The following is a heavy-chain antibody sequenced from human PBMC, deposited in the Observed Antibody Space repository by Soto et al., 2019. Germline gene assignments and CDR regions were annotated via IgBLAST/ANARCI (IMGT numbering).Heavy chain of an antibody. Sequence: GGSLRLSCAASGFTFSSYSMNWVRQAPGKGLEWVSSISSSSSYVYYADSVKGRFTISRDNAKNSLYLQMNSLRAEDTAVYYCAKAPEYYYDSSGYYPFDYWGQGTLVTVSS. D-gene: IGHD3-22*01. CDR3: AKAPEYYYDSSGYYPFDY. V-gene: IGHV3-21*01. CDR2: ISSSSSYV. J-gene: IGHJ4*02. CDR1: GFTFSSYS.